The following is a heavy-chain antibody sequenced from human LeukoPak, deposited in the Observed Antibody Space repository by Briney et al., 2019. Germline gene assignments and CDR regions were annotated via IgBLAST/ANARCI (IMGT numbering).Heavy chain of an antibody. V-gene: IGHV3-23*01. CDR1: GFTFSSYT. CDR3: AKRGVVIRVILVGFHREAYYFDS. D-gene: IGHD3-10*01. CDR2: ISGRGGIT. Sequence: PGGSLRLSCAASGFTFSSYTVAWVRQAPGKGLEWLSGISGRGGITYYADSVKGRFTISRDNRKNTLYLQMNSLRAEDTAVYSCAKRGVVIRVILVGFHREAYYFDSWGQGALVTVSS. J-gene: IGHJ4*02.